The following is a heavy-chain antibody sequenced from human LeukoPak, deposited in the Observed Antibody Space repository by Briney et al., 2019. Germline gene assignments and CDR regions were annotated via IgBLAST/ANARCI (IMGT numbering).Heavy chain of an antibody. CDR3: AKPLGYCNGGVCYSNYFDP. D-gene: IGHD2-8*02. J-gene: IGHJ5*02. V-gene: IGHV3-23*01. Sequence: GGSLRLSCAASGFTFYNYAMSWVRQAPGKGLEWVSTISGSGGNTYYADSVKGRFTISRDNSENTLYLQMNSLRAEDTAVYYCAKPLGYCNGGVCYSNYFDPWGQGTLVTVSS. CDR1: GFTFYNYA. CDR2: ISGSGGNT.